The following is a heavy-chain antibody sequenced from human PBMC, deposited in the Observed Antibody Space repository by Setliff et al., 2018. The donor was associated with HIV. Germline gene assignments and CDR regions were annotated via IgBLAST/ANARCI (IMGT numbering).Heavy chain of an antibody. CDR1: GGIVS. CDR2: IIPILGIP. J-gene: IGHJ3*02. D-gene: IGHD1-20*01. V-gene: IGHV1-69*10. Sequence: SVKVSCKASGGIVSINWVRQAPGQRLEWMGGIIPILGIPNYAQKFQGRVTITADKSTTTVYMELSSLGSEDTAVYYCARGQTTNNIKAEAFDIWGQGTLFTVSS. CDR3: ARGQTTNNIKAEAFDI.